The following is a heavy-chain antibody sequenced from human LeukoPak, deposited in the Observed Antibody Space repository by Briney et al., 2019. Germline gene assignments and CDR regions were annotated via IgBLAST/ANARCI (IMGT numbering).Heavy chain of an antibody. CDR3: VKDAGRGYYFDA. CDR2: ISWNSGNI. V-gene: IGHV3-9*01. CDR1: GFTFDDYA. D-gene: IGHD3-10*01. J-gene: IGHJ4*02. Sequence: PGGSLRLSCAASGFTFDDYAMHWVWQAPGKGLDWVSGISWNSGNIDYADSAKGRFTISRDNAKNSLYLQMDSVTADDAALYYCVKDAGRGYYFDAWGQGTLVTVSS.